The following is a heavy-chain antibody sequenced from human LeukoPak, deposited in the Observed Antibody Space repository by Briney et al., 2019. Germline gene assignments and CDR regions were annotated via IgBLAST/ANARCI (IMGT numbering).Heavy chain of an antibody. CDR3: AREYDILTGSYGMDV. Sequence: SETLSLTCTVSGGSISSYYWSWIRQPPGKGLEWIGYIYTSGSTNYNPSLKSRVTISVDTSKNQFSLKLSSVTAADTAVYYCAREYDILTGSYGMDVWGQGTTATVSS. V-gene: IGHV4-59*01. CDR1: GGSISSYY. CDR2: IYTSGST. D-gene: IGHD3-9*01. J-gene: IGHJ6*02.